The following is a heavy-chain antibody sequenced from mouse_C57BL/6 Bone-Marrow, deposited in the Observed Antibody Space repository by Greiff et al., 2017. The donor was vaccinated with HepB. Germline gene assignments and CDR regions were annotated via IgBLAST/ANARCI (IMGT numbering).Heavy chain of an antibody. CDR2: IYPSDSET. D-gene: IGHD2-12*01. J-gene: IGHJ2*01. Sequence: VQLQQPGAELVRPGSSVKLSCKASGYTFTSYWMDWVKQRPGQGLEWIGNIYPSDSETHYNQKFKDKATLTVDKSSSTAYMQLSSLTSEDSAVYSCAISYYLDYWGQGTTLTVSS. CDR1: GYTFTSYW. CDR3: AISYYLDY. V-gene: IGHV1-61*01.